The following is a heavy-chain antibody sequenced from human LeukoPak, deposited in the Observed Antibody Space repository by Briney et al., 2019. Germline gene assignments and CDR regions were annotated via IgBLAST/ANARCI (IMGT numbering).Heavy chain of an antibody. CDR3: ARGRYYHDTSGYYSLDY. D-gene: IGHD3-22*01. V-gene: IGHV3-9*03. J-gene: IGHJ4*02. Sequence: GGSLRLSCAASGFTFDDYAMHWVRQAPGKGLEWVSSISWNSNSIDYADSVKGRFTISRDNAKNSLYLQLNSLRAEDMALYCCARGRYYHDTSGYYSLDYWGQGTLVTVSS. CDR2: ISWNSNSI. CDR1: GFTFDDYA.